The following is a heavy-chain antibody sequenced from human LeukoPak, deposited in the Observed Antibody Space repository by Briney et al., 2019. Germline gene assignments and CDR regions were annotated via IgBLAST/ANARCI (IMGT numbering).Heavy chain of an antibody. CDR2: ISYDGSNK. CDR1: GFTFSSYG. J-gene: IGHJ4*02. D-gene: IGHD4-17*01. Sequence: PGGSLRLSCAASGFTFSSYGMHWVRQAPGKGLEWVAVISYDGSNKYYADSVKGRFTISRDNSKNTLYLQMNSLRAEDTAVYYCATPYGDQIWGQGTLVTVSS. CDR3: ATPYGDQI. V-gene: IGHV3-30*03.